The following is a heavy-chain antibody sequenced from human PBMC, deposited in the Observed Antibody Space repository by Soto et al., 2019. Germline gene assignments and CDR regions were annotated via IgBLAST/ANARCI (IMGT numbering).Heavy chain of an antibody. CDR1: GGSISGSKFF. D-gene: IGHD2-2*01. J-gene: IGHJ5*02. CDR3: ARVAYIVVVPAASNWFDP. V-gene: IGHV4-39*02. CDR2: IYYSGST. Sequence: SETLSLTCAVSGGSISGSKFFWAWIRQPPGKGLEWIGNIYYSGSTDYNPALKSRVTMSVDTSKNHFSLKLSSVTAADTAVYYCARVAYIVVVPAASNWFDPWGQGTLVTVSS.